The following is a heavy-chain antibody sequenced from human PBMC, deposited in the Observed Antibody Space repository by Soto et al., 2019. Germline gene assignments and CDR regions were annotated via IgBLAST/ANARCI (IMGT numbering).Heavy chain of an antibody. CDR1: GFTFSSYG. J-gene: IGHJ4*02. CDR3: ARGTRAATVTTMSY. V-gene: IGHV3-33*01. D-gene: IGHD4-17*01. Sequence: QVQLVESGGGVVQPGRSLRLSCAASGFTFSSYGMHWVRQAPGKGLEWVAVIWYDGSNKYYADSVKGRFTISRDNSKNTLYLQMNSLRAEDTAVYYCARGTRAATVTTMSYWGQGTLVTVSS. CDR2: IWYDGSNK.